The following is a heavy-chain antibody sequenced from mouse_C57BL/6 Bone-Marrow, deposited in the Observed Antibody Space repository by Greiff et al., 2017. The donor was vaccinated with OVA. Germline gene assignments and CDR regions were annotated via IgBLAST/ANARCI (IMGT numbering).Heavy chain of an antibody. CDR2: ISNGGGST. Sequence: EVKVEESGGGLVQPGGSLKLSCAASGFTFSDFYMYWIRQTPEKRLEWVAYISNGGGSTYYPDTVKGRFTISRDNAKNTLYLQMSRLKSEDTAMYYGARLDAMDYWGQGTSVTVSS. J-gene: IGHJ4*01. V-gene: IGHV5-12*01. CDR1: GFTFSDFY. CDR3: ARLDAMDY.